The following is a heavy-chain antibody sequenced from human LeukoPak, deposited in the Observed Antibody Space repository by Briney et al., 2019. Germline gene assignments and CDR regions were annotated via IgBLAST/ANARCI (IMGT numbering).Heavy chain of an antibody. J-gene: IGHJ5*02. Sequence: PSETLSLTCTVSGGSISSSSYYWGWIRQPPGKGLEWIGEINHSGSTNYNPSLKSRVTISVDTSKNQFSLKLSSVTAADTAVYYCAGVIRGWFDPWGQGTLVTVSS. CDR1: GGSISSSSYY. D-gene: IGHD3-16*02. V-gene: IGHV4-39*07. CDR3: AGVIRGWFDP. CDR2: INHSGST.